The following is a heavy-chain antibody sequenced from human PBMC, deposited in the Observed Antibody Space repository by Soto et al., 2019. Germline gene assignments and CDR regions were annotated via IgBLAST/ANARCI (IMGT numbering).Heavy chain of an antibody. V-gene: IGHV3-23*01. D-gene: IGHD3-10*01. CDR2: ISGSGGST. Sequence: GGSLRLSCAASGFTFSSYAMSWVRQAPGKGLEWVSAISGSGGSTYYADSVKGRFTISRDNSKNTLYLQMNSLRAEDTAVYYCAKVTGSGLWFGESDIPWGQGTLVTVSS. J-gene: IGHJ5*02. CDR3: AKVTGSGLWFGESDIP. CDR1: GFTFSSYA.